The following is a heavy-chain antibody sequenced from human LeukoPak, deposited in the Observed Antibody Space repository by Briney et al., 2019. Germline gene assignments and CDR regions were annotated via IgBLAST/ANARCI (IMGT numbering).Heavy chain of an antibody. CDR2: ISSSSSYI. CDR1: GFTFSSYS. V-gene: IGHV3-21*01. Sequence: MSGGSLRLSCAASGFTFSSYSMNWVRQAPGKGPEWVSSISSSSSYIYYADSVKGRFTISRDNAKNSLYLQMNSLRAEDTAVYYCARECSGGSCLGLEAFDIWGQGTMVTVSS. D-gene: IGHD2-15*01. CDR3: ARECSGGSCLGLEAFDI. J-gene: IGHJ3*02.